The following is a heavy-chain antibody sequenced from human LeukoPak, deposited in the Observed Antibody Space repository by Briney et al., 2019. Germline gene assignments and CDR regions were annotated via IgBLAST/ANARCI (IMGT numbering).Heavy chain of an antibody. Sequence: SSETLSLTCTVSGGSIRGSSYYLGWIRQPPGKGLEWIGGFYYSGTTYYNPSLESRVTISVDTSKNQFSLKLSSVTAADTAVYYCAFRSGYYSGSGEYNWGQGTLVTVSS. D-gene: IGHD3-3*01. CDR3: AFRSGYYSGSGEYN. J-gene: IGHJ4*02. CDR2: FYYSGTT. CDR1: GGSIRGSSYY. V-gene: IGHV4-39*07.